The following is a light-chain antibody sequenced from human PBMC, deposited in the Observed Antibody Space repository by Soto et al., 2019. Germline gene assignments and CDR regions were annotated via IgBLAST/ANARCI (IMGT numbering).Light chain of an antibody. Sequence: AGYDIHWYQQLPGSAPKLLIYANSNRPSGVPDRFSGSRSGTSASLAITGLQAEDEADYSCQSYDSSLSGFYVFGTGTKVTVL. CDR2: ANS. CDR1: AGYD. J-gene: IGLJ1*01. CDR3: QSYDSSLSGFYV. V-gene: IGLV1-40*01.